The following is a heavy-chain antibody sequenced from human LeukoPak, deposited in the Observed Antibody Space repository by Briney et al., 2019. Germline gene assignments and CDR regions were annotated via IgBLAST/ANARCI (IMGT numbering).Heavy chain of an antibody. V-gene: IGHV3-53*01. CDR3: ARNNWFDA. J-gene: IGHJ5*02. CDR1: GFTVSSNY. Sequence: PGGSLRLSCAASGFTVSSNYMSWVRQAPGKGLEWVSVIYSGGSTFYADSVKGRFTISRDNSKNTLYLQMNGLRAEDTAVYYCARNNWFDAWGQGTLVTVSS. CDR2: IYSGGST.